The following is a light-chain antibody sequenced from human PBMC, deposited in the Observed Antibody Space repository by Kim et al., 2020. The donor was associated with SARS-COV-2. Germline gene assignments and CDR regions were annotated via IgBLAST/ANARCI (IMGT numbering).Light chain of an antibody. J-gene: IGKJ2*03. CDR1: RSVNVW. CDR2: DGN. CDR3: QQYDSYSYS. Sequence: SASGGDSVTLTCRASRSVNVWVPWYQQKPGKAPKPWIYDGNTLKTGVPSRFSGRGSGTTFTLTISSVQPDDCDTYYCQQYDSYSYSCGQGTKLEI. V-gene: IGKV1-5*01.